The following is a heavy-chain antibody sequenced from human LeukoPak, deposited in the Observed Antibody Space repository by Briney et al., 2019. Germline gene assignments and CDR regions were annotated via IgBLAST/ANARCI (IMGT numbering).Heavy chain of an antibody. J-gene: IGHJ4*02. V-gene: IGHV1-46*01. D-gene: IGHD3-22*01. CDR1: GYTFTSYG. Sequence: ASVKVSCKASGYTFTSYGISWVRQAPGQGLEWMGIINPSGGSTSYAQKFQGRVTMTRDTSTSTVYMELSSLRSEDTAVYYCAADYYDSSGHHYWGQGTLVTVSS. CDR2: INPSGGST. CDR3: AADYYDSSGHHY.